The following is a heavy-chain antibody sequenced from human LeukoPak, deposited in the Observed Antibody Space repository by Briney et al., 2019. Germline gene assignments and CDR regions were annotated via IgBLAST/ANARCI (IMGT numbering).Heavy chain of an antibody. CDR2: INPSGGST. CDR3: ARDSSRDLKSSSWKTSFDY. V-gene: IGHV1-46*01. J-gene: IGHJ4*02. CDR1: GYTFTSYY. Sequence: ASVKVSCKASGYTFTSYYMHWVRQAPGQGLEWMGIINPSGGSTSYAQKFQGRVTMTRDTSTSTVYMELSSLRSEDTAVYYCARDSSRDLKSSSWKTSFDYWGQGTLVTVSS. D-gene: IGHD6-13*01.